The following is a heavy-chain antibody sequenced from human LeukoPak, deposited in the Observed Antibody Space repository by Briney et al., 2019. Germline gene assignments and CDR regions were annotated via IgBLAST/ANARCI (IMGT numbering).Heavy chain of an antibody. Sequence: GASVKVSCKASGYTFTSYGISWVRQAPGQGLEWMGWISAYNGNTNYAQKLQGRVTMTTDTSTSTAYMELRSLRSDDTAMYFCAREQRISIAAAGTHPFDYWGQGTLVTVSS. CDR1: GYTFTSYG. D-gene: IGHD6-13*01. CDR3: AREQRISIAAAGTHPFDY. J-gene: IGHJ4*02. V-gene: IGHV1-18*01. CDR2: ISAYNGNT.